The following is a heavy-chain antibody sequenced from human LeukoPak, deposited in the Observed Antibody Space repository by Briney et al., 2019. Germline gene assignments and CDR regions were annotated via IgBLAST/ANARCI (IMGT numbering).Heavy chain of an antibody. CDR1: GFSFSGYG. J-gene: IGHJ5*01. CDR3: TRANWVDC. Sequence: GGSLRLSCAASGFSFSGYGMHWVRQAPGKGLEWVAFIRYDGSNEYYADSVKGRFTISRDKSKNTLSLQMNSLKVEDTAIYYCTRANWVDCWGQGTLVTVSS. CDR2: IRYDGSNE. V-gene: IGHV3-30*02.